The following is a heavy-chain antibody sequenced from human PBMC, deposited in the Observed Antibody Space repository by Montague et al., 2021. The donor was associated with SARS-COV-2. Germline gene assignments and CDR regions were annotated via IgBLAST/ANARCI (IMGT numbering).Heavy chain of an antibody. Sequence: SLRLSCAVSGFTFGDYAMHWVRQAPGKGLEWVSGISWNSGSIGYADSVKGRFTISRDNAKNSLYLQMNSLRAEDTALYYCAKGIAAAGIGFYYYYYGMDVWGQGTTVTVSS. V-gene: IGHV3-9*01. D-gene: IGHD6-13*01. CDR1: GFTFGDYA. CDR2: ISWNSGSI. CDR3: AKGIAAAGIGFYYYYYGMDV. J-gene: IGHJ6*02.